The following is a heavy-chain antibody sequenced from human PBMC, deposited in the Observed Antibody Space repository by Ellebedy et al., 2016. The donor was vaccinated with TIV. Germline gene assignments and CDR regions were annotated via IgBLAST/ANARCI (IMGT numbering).Heavy chain of an antibody. CDR2: ISYDGSNK. V-gene: IGHV3-30*01. D-gene: IGHD6-13*01. CDR3: ARAGYPSSWGGFDY. CDR1: GFTFSSYA. J-gene: IGHJ4*02. Sequence: PGGSLRLSCAASGFTFSSYAMSWVRQPPGKGLAWVAVISYDGSNKYYPDSVKGRFTISRDTSKNTLYLQMNSLKPKDTAVYYCARAGYPSSWGGFDYWGQGTLVTVS.